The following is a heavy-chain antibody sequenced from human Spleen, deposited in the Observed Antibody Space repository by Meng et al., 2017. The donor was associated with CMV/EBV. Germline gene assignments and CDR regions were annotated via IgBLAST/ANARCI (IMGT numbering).Heavy chain of an antibody. CDR1: GIPFSSYS. V-gene: IGHV3-21*01. Sequence: AGIPFSSYSQSVSQQAARKGLERVTTNSSSSSNIYEEKSVKGRITISRDNAKNSLYLQRSSLRAEDTAVYYCARRSGYGDYGVKVDYWGQGTLVTVSS. CDR3: ARRSGYGDYGVKVDY. J-gene: IGHJ4*02. D-gene: IGHD4-17*01. CDR2: NSSSSSNI.